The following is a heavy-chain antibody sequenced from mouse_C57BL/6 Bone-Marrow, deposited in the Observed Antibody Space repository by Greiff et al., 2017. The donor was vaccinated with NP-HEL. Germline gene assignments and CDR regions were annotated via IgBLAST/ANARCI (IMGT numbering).Heavy chain of an antibody. CDR2: ISSGGAYI. CDR3: TRDVLLNYYGSSRGYFDV. Sequence: EVMLVESGEGLVKPGGSLKLSCAASGFTFSSYAMSWVRQTPEKRLEWVAYISSGGAYIYYADTVKGRFNISRDNARNTLYLQMSSLKSEDTAMYYCTRDVLLNYYGSSRGYFDVWGTGTTVTVSS. D-gene: IGHD1-1*01. V-gene: IGHV5-9-1*02. J-gene: IGHJ1*03. CDR1: GFTFSSYA.